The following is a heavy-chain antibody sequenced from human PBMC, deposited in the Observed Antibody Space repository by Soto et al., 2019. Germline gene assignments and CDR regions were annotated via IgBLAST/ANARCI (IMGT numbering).Heavy chain of an antibody. V-gene: IGHV3-23*01. CDR1: GFTFSSYA. Sequence: GGSLRLSCAASGFTFSSYAMSWVRQAPGKGLEWVSAISGSGGSTYYADSVKGRFTISRENSKNTLYLQMNSLRAEDTAVYYWAKMFGGYYIPWFDPWGQGTLVTVSS. CDR3: AKMFGGYYIPWFDP. D-gene: IGHD3-3*01. CDR2: ISGSGGST. J-gene: IGHJ5*02.